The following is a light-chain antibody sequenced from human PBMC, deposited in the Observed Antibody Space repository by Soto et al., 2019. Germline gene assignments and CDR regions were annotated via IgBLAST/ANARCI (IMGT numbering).Light chain of an antibody. Sequence: QSVLTQPPSVSGAPGQRVTISCTGSSSNIGAGYDVPWYQQLPGTAPKLLIYGDTNRPSGVPDRFSGSKSGTSAALAITGLQTADEADYYCQSYDSGLSGSLFGGGTKLTVL. CDR2: GDT. J-gene: IGLJ2*01. V-gene: IGLV1-40*01. CDR1: SSNIGAGYD. CDR3: QSYDSGLSGSL.